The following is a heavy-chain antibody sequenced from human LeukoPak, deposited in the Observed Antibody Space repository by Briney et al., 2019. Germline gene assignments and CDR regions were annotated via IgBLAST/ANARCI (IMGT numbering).Heavy chain of an antibody. Sequence: GGSLRLSCAASGFTFSDYYMSWIRQAPGKGLEWVSYISSSGSTIYYADSVKGRFTISRDNAKNSLYLQMNSLRAEDTAVYYCACTGYSYGYPLDAFDIWGQGTMVTVSS. CDR3: ACTGYSYGYPLDAFDI. V-gene: IGHV3-11*04. D-gene: IGHD5-18*01. J-gene: IGHJ3*02. CDR2: ISSSGSTI. CDR1: GFTFSDYY.